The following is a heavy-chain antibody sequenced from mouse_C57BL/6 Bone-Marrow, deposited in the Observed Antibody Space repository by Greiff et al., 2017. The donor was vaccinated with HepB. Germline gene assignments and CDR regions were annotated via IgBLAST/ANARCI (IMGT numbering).Heavy chain of an antibody. Sequence: EVMLVESGGDLVKPGGSLKLSCAASGFTFSSYGMSWVRQTPDKRLEWVATISSGGSYTYYPDSVKGRFTISRDNAKNTLYLQMSSLKSEDTAMYYCARRVLRDWYFDVWGTGTTVTVSS. CDR2: ISSGGSYT. D-gene: IGHD1-1*01. J-gene: IGHJ1*03. CDR1: GFTFSSYG. V-gene: IGHV5-6*02. CDR3: ARRVLRDWYFDV.